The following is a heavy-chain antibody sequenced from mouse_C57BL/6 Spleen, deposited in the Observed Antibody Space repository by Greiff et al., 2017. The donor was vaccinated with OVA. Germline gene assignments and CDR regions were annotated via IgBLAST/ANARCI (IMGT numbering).Heavy chain of an antibody. V-gene: IGHV1-80*01. CDR3: ARSEDDGYPWFAY. CDR2: IYPGDGDT. J-gene: IGHJ3*01. D-gene: IGHD2-3*01. Sequence: QVHVKQSGAELVKPGASVKISCKASGYAFSSYWMNWVKQRPGKGLEWIGQIYPGDGDTNYNGKFKGKATLTADKSSSTAYMQLSSLTSEDSAVYFCARSEDDGYPWFAYWGQGTLVTVSA. CDR1: GYAFSSYW.